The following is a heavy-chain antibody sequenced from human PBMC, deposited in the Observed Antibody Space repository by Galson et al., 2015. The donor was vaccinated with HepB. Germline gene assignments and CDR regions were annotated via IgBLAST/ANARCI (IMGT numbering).Heavy chain of an antibody. D-gene: IGHD3-10*01. J-gene: IGHJ3*02. CDR2: ISGSGGST. Sequence: SLRLSCAASGFTFSSYAMSWVRQAPGKGLEWVSAISGSGGSTYYADSVKGRFTISRDNSKNTLYLQMNSLRAEDTAVYYCAKDNPEWFGQTTGAFDIWGQGTMVTVSS. CDR1: GFTFSSYA. CDR3: AKDNPEWFGQTTGAFDI. V-gene: IGHV3-23*01.